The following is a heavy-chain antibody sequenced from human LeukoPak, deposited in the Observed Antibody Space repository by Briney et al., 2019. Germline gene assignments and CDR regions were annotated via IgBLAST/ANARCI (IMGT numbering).Heavy chain of an antibody. CDR2: ISYDGSNK. J-gene: IGHJ5*02. CDR1: GFTFSSYA. CDR3: ARDSTDDSWFDP. Sequence: GRSLRLSCAASGFTFSSYAMHWVRQAPGKGLEWVAVISYDGSNKYYADSVKGRFTISRDNSKNTLYLQMNSLRAEDTAVYYCARDSTDDSWFDPWGLGTLVTVSS. D-gene: IGHD2-2*01. V-gene: IGHV3-30-3*01.